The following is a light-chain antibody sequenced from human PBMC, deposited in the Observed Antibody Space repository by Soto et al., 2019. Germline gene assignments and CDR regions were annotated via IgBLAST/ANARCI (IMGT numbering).Light chain of an antibody. V-gene: IGLV1-51*01. CDR3: GTWDSDLSAEV. Sequence: QSVLTQPPSASGTPGQTVIISCSGSSSNIGSNYVSWYQQLPGRAPKLVIFDNSKRPSGIPDRFSGSKSGSSATLGVTGLQTGDEADYYCGTWDSDLSAEVFGGGTKLTVL. CDR2: DNS. CDR1: SSNIGSNY. J-gene: IGLJ3*02.